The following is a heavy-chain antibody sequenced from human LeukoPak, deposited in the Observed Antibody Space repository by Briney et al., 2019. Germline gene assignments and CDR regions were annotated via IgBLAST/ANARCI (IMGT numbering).Heavy chain of an antibody. CDR3: ARDRGSGYYYEGAFDI. J-gene: IGHJ3*02. CDR1: GFTFSSYA. Sequence: GRSLRLSCAASGFTFSSYAMHWVRQAPGKGLEWVAVISYDGSNKYYADSVKGRFTISRDNSKSTLYLQMNSLRAEDTAVYYCARDRGSGYYYEGAFDIWGQGTMVTVSS. CDR2: ISYDGSNK. V-gene: IGHV3-30-3*01. D-gene: IGHD3-22*01.